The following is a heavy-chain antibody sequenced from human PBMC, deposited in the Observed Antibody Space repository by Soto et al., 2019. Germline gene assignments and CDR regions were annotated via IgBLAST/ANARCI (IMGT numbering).Heavy chain of an antibody. CDR1: GLPFNTYW. J-gene: IGHJ4*02. Sequence: ASFGLPFNTYWVSWVRQAPGKGLEWVANMNRDGSEKNYVDSVKGRFTISRDNAENSLYLQMNNLRAEDTAVYYCARDRGYSTFDYWGQGTLVTVSS. CDR3: ARDRGYSTFDY. D-gene: IGHD6-13*01. CDR2: MNRDGSEK. V-gene: IGHV3-7*01.